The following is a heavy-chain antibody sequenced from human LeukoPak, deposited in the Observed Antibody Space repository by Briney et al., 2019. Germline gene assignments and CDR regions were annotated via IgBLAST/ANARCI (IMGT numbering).Heavy chain of an antibody. Sequence: PGGSLRLSCAASGFTFDDYAMHWVRQAPGKGLEWVSGISWNSGSRGYADSVKGRFTISRDNAKNSLYLQMNSLRAEDTALYYCAKGTGSYIHDAFDIWGQGTMVTVSS. CDR3: AKGTGSYIHDAFDI. J-gene: IGHJ3*02. V-gene: IGHV3-9*01. CDR1: GFTFDDYA. CDR2: ISWNSGSR. D-gene: IGHD3-10*01.